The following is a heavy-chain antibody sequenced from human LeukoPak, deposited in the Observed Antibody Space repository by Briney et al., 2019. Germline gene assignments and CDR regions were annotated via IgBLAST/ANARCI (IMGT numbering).Heavy chain of an antibody. Sequence: TLSLTCTVSGGSISSYYWSWIRQPPGKALEWLALIYWDDDKRYSPSLKSRLTITKDTSKNQVVLTMTNMDPVDTATYYCAHRTGFYDYWGQGTLATVSS. D-gene: IGHD7-27*01. CDR1: GGSISSYYW. V-gene: IGHV2-5*08. CDR2: IYWDDDK. J-gene: IGHJ4*02. CDR3: AHRTGFYDY.